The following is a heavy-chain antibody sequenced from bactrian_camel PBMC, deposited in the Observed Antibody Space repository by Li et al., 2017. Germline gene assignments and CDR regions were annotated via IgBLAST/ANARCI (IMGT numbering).Heavy chain of an antibody. V-gene: IGHV3S6*01. Sequence: HVQLVESGGGSVQVGGTLSLSCVASGDTISRYCKGWFRMSPTLGREAVAAIDSDGTITYADVVKGRFTFSQDNAKNTLYLQMNSLKPEDTAMYFCAAEEEGHTFCGSGVARPQNWGYWGQGTQVTVS. CDR2: IDSDGTIT. D-gene: IGHD2*01. J-gene: IGHJ6*01. CDR3: AAEEEGHTFCGSGVARPQNWGY. CDR1: GDTISRYC.